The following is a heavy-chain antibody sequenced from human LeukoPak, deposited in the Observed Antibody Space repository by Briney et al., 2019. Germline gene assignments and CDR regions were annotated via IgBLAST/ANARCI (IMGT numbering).Heavy chain of an antibody. J-gene: IGHJ4*02. CDR3: ARVYSSSWYYFDY. Sequence: GGSLRLSCAASGFTFKTYTMHWVRQAPGMGLEWVSSISSSSSYIFYADSVKGRFTISRDNAKNSLYLQMSSLRAEDAAVYYCARVYSSSWYYFDYWGQGTLVTVSS. D-gene: IGHD6-13*01. V-gene: IGHV3-21*01. CDR1: GFTFKTYT. CDR2: ISSSSSYI.